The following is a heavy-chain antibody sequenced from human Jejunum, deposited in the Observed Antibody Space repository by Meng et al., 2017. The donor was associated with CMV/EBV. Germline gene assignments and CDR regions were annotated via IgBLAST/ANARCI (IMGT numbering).Heavy chain of an antibody. CDR3: ARGWRFGGPHYFDF. CDR2: ISSGGAV. D-gene: IGHD3-10*01. CDR1: GFTFSDYQ. Sequence: SGFTFSDYQMTWFRQAPGKGLEWVSYISSGGAVYYADSVKGRFTISRDNAKSSLYLQMNSLRAEDTAVYYCARGWRFGGPHYFDFWGQGTRVTVSS. V-gene: IGHV3-11*01. J-gene: IGHJ4*02.